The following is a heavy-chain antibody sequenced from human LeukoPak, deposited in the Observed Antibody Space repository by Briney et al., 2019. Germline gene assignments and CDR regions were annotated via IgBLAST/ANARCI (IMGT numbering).Heavy chain of an antibody. CDR3: VRSPNGGFDAFDI. Sequence: PGGSLRLSCAASGFTFSSFGMHWVRQAPGKGLEWVSSITSSSSYIYSADSVKGRFTISRDNAKNSLYLQMNSLRAEDTALYYCVRSPNGGFDAFDIWGQGTMVTVSS. CDR1: GFTFSSFG. D-gene: IGHD2-15*01. CDR2: ITSSSSYI. V-gene: IGHV3-21*01. J-gene: IGHJ3*02.